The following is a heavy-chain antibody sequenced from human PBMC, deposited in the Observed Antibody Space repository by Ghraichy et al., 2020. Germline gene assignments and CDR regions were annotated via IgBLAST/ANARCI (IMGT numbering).Heavy chain of an antibody. J-gene: IGHJ6*02. CDR1: GYSISSGYY. CDR2: ISHSGST. V-gene: IGHV4-38-2*02. Sequence: SQTLSLTCTVSGYSISSGYYWGWIRQPPGKGLEWIGSISHSGSTNYNPSLKSRVTLSIDTSKNQFSLNLRSVTAADTAVYYCARSGAAGRYYYYYGMDVWGQGTTGTVSS. CDR3: ARSGAAGRYYYYYGMDV. D-gene: IGHD6-13*01.